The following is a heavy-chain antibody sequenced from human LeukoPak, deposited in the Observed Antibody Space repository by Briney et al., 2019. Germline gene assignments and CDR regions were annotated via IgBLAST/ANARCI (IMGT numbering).Heavy chain of an antibody. CDR3: GKDPNGDYVGAFDM. CDR1: GFTFSNYA. Sequence: GGSLRLSCAASGFTFSNYAMIWVRQAPGKGLEWVSAISGSGGSTYYADSVKGRFTISRDNSKNTLFLQVNSLRAEDTAVYYCGKDPNGDYVGAFDMWGQGTMVTVSP. V-gene: IGHV3-23*01. J-gene: IGHJ3*02. D-gene: IGHD4-17*01. CDR2: ISGSGGST.